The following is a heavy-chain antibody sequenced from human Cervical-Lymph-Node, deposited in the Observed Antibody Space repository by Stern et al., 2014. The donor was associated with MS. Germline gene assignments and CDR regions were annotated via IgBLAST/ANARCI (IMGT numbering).Heavy chain of an antibody. CDR2: ISFDGAKT. D-gene: IGHD6-19*01. J-gene: IGHJ4*02. Sequence: MQLVESGGGVVQPGRFLRLSCSPSGFAFSTYGMHWVRQAPGKGLEWVALISFDGAKTYYADSVKGRFTISRDNPKNTLYLQMKSLRGEDTAVYYCARGSDWYPLDYWGQGTLVTVSS. V-gene: IGHV3-30*03. CDR3: ARGSDWYPLDY. CDR1: GFAFSTYG.